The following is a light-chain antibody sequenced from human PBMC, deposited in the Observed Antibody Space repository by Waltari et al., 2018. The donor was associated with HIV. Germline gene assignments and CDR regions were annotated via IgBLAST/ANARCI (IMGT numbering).Light chain of an antibody. Sequence: QSALTQPPPASGSLGQSVTISSPGSSSDIWAYDSVSWFHQHPNNAPKPFLYEVSKRPSCVPDRFSGSRSGETAFLSVSGLPPDDTAGYFCSSYGDNIRVLFGGGTNLTVL. CDR2: EVS. V-gene: IGLV2-8*01. CDR3: SSYGDNIRVL. CDR1: SSDIWAYDS. J-gene: IGLJ2*01.